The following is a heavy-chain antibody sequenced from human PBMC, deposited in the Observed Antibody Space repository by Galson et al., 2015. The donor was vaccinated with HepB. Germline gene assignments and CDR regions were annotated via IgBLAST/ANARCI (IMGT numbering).Heavy chain of an antibody. CDR3: IRGYSSSLYNWFDP. CDR2: INSDGSST. D-gene: IGHD6-13*01. Sequence: SLRLSCAASGFTFSSYWMHWVRQGPGKGLVWVSRINSDGSSTDYADSVKGRFTISRDNAKNTLYLQMNSLRAEETAVYYCIRGYSSSLYNWFDPWGQGTLVTVSS. J-gene: IGHJ5*02. V-gene: IGHV3-74*01. CDR1: GFTFSSYW.